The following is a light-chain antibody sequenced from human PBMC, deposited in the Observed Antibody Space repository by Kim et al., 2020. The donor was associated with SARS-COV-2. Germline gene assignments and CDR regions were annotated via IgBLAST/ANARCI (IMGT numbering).Light chain of an antibody. CDR1: SSNIGSDNNY. CDR3: ATWDSSLSAMV. Sequence: VTISCSGSSSNIGSDNNYVSWYQQHPGTVPKLLIYDNHNRASGIPDRFSGSKYGTSATLGITGLQTGDEADYYCATWDSSLSAMVFGGGTQLTVL. J-gene: IGLJ2*01. V-gene: IGLV1-51*01. CDR2: DNH.